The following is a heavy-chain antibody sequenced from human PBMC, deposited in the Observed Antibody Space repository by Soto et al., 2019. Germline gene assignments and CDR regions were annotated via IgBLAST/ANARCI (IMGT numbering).Heavy chain of an antibody. CDR1: GYTFTRYA. Sequence: ASAKVSCKASGYTFTRYAIHWVRQAPGQRLEWMGWINGGNGDTKYSQKFQGKITITRDTSATTAYMELSSLRSEDTAVYFCAREYQGGWPRVLDDRGQRTLVTVSS. CDR2: INGGNGDT. V-gene: IGHV1-3*01. J-gene: IGHJ4*02. CDR3: AREYQGGWPRVLDD. D-gene: IGHD6-19*01.